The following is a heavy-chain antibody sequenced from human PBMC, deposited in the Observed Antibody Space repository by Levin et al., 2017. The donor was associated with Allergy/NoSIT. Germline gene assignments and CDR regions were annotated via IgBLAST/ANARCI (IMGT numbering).Heavy chain of an antibody. V-gene: IGHV1-2*02. J-gene: IGHJ4*02. Sequence: GASVKVSCEAAGYTFTDHYMHCVRHSPGQGLEWMGWVNCNSGDTHYAQKFQDRVTMTRDTSITTAYIEVSSLRFDDTALYFCARNDYGDYVQNFDYWGQGTLVTVSS. D-gene: IGHD4-17*01. CDR2: VNCNSGDT. CDR3: ARNDYGDYVQNFDY. CDR1: GYTFTDHY.